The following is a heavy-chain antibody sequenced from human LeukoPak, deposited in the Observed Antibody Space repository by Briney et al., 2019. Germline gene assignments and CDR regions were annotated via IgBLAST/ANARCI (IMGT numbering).Heavy chain of an antibody. Sequence: PGRSLRLSCAASGFTFSHCGMHWVRQAPGKGLEWVAFIWHDRSNKNYADSVKGRFTISRDNSKNTLYLQMNSLRAEDTAVYYCAKVGGSSSRFYFDDWGQGTLVTVSS. CDR3: AKVGGSSSRFYFDD. CDR2: IWHDRSNK. V-gene: IGHV3-33*06. CDR1: GFTFSHCG. J-gene: IGHJ4*02. D-gene: IGHD6-13*01.